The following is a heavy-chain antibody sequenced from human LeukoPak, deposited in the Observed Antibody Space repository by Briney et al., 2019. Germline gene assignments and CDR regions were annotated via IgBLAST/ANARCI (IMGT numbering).Heavy chain of an antibody. J-gene: IGHJ4*02. D-gene: IGHD5-24*01. CDR2: ISSDSSHI. CDR3: ARDFRTQLDGYSPPYHFDF. V-gene: IGHV3-21*01. Sequence: KPGGSLRLSCAASGLTFSTHSMSWVRQAPGKGLEWVSSISSDSSHIYFADSMKGRFTISRDNAKNSLFLQMNYLRAEDSAVYFCARDFRTQLDGYSPPYHFDFWGQGALVTVSS. CDR1: GLTFSTHS.